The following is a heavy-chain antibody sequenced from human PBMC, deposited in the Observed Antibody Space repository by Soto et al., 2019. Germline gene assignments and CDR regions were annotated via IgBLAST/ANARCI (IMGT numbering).Heavy chain of an antibody. CDR2: ISYDGSNK. V-gene: IGHV3-30*18. Sequence: QVQLVESGGGVVQPGRSLRLSCAASGFTFSSYGMHWVRQAPGKGLEWVAVISYDGSNKYYADSVKGRFTISRDNSKNTLYLQMNSLRAEDTAVYYCAKDLGSSGYYGDYFYYWGQGTLVTVSS. CDR1: GFTFSSYG. CDR3: AKDLGSSGYYGDYFYY. D-gene: IGHD3-22*01. J-gene: IGHJ4*02.